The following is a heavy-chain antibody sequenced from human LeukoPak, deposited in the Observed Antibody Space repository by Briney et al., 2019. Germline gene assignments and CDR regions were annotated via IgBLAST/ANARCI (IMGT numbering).Heavy chain of an antibody. J-gene: IGHJ4*02. V-gene: IGHV3-9*01. Sequence: GGSLRLSCAGSGFIFNNYAMHWVRQPPGKGLEWVSGISWNSGSIDYADSVKGRFTISRDNAKNSLYLQMNSLRAEDTAVYYCARDRVVVALDYWGQGTLVTVSS. CDR2: ISWNSGSI. D-gene: IGHD3-22*01. CDR1: GFIFNNYA. CDR3: ARDRVVVALDY.